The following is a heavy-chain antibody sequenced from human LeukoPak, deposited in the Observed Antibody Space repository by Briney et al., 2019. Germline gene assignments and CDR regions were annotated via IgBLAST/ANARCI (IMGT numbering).Heavy chain of an antibody. V-gene: IGHV3-21*01. D-gene: IGHD2-2*02. J-gene: IGHJ4*02. CDR2: ISSSSSYI. Sequence: GGSLRLSCAASGFTFSSYSMNWVRQAPGKGLEWVSSISSSSSYIYYADSVKGRFTISRDNAKNSLYLQMNSLRAEDTAVYYCARVGCSSTSCYTNSIDYWGQGTLVTVSS. CDR3: ARVGCSSTSCYTNSIDY. CDR1: GFTFSSYS.